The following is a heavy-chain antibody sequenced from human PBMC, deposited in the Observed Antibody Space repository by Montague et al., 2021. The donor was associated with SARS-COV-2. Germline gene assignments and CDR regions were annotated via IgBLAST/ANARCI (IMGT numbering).Heavy chain of an antibody. J-gene: IGHJ4*01. Sequence: SETLSLTCTVYGATNSSTSYSLGWIRKPTGKGLECMGCIYYNYIPYSDPAPKSRVAVSVDTSKNQFSLMLSSVTAADTAVYYCARHVHYWLEYSSSPYYFD. V-gene: IGHV4-39*01. D-gene: IGHD6-6*01. CDR2: IYYNYIP. CDR1: GATNSSTSYS. CDR3: ARHVHYWLEYSSSPYYFD.